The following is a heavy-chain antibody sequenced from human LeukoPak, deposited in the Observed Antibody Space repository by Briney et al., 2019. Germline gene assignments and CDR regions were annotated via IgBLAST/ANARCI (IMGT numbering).Heavy chain of an antibody. D-gene: IGHD3-10*01. CDR1: GGSISSGGYH. J-gene: IGHJ4*02. V-gene: IGHV4-61*02. Sequence: SETLSLTCTVSGGSISSGGYHWSWFRQPAGKGLQWIGRVHASGSINYNPSLKSRVTILVDTSRTQFSLKVTSMTAADTAVYYCARDPVDGFGFYDYWGQGILVTVSS. CDR3: ARDPVDGFGFYDY. CDR2: VHASGSI.